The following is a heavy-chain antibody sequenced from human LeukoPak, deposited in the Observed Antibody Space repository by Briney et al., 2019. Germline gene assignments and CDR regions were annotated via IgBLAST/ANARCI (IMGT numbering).Heavy chain of an antibody. D-gene: IGHD7-27*01. CDR1: GASFSYDY. Sequence: SETLSLTCAVYGASFSYDYWSWIRKAPGKGLEWIGEINHSGSITYNLSLKSRVTISAEKSKSQFSLRLTSVTAADTAVYYCAKGVWAPRFDSWGQGTLVTVSS. J-gene: IGHJ5*01. CDR2: INHSGSI. CDR3: AKGVWAPRFDS. V-gene: IGHV4-34*01.